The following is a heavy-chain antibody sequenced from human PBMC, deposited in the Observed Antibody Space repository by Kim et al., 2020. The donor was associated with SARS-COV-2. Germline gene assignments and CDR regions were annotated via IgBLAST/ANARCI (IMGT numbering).Heavy chain of an antibody. CDR3: ARDWGKGLRPQILDY. Sequence: GGSLRLSCAASGFTFRNYAMSWVRQAPGKGLEWVSAISDSGDATYYTDSVKGRFTISRDNSKNTLYLQMNSLRAEDTAVYYCARDWGKGLRPQILDYWGQGTLVTVSS. J-gene: IGHJ4*02. D-gene: IGHD5-12*01. CDR1: GFTFRNYA. CDR2: ISDSGDAT. V-gene: IGHV3-23*01.